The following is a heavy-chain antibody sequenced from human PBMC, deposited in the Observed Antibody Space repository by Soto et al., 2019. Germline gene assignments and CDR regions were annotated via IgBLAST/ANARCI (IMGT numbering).Heavy chain of an antibody. CDR2: IYWDDDK. Sequence: QITLKESGPTLVKPTQTHTLNCTFSVFSLSTSGVGVGWSRQPPGKALEWLALIYWDDDKRYSPSLKSRLTITKDTSKNQVVLTMTNMDPVDTATYYCAHRLALRGWANWGQGTLVTVSS. J-gene: IGHJ4*02. V-gene: IGHV2-5*02. CDR3: AHRLALRGWAN. CDR1: VFSLSTSGVG. D-gene: IGHD6-19*01.